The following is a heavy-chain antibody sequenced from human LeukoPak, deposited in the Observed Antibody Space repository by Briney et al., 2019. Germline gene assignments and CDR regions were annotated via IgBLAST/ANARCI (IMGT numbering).Heavy chain of an antibody. CDR1: GGSFSGYY. CDR3: ARGGFPVATTGTTYFKFDY. Sequence: SETLSLTCAVYGGSFSGYYWRWIRQPPGKGLEWMGEINHSGSTNYNPSLKSRVTISVDTSKNQFYLKLSSVTAADTAVYYCARGGFPVATTGTTYFKFDYWGQGTLVTVSS. CDR2: INHSGST. D-gene: IGHD1-7*01. V-gene: IGHV4-34*01. J-gene: IGHJ4*02.